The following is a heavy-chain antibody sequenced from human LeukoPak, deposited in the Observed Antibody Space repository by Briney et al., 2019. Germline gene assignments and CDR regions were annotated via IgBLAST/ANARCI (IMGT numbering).Heavy chain of an antibody. D-gene: IGHD4-23*01. CDR1: GGSFSGYY. Sequence: SETLSLTCAVYGGSFSGYYWSWIRQPPGKGLEWIGEINHSGNTNSNPSLKSRVTVSVDTSKNQFSLKLSSLTAADTAMYYCARREPHGDYGGKIRYYYYMDVWGKGTTVTVSS. V-gene: IGHV4-34*01. J-gene: IGHJ6*03. CDR2: INHSGNT. CDR3: ARREPHGDYGGKIRYYYYMDV.